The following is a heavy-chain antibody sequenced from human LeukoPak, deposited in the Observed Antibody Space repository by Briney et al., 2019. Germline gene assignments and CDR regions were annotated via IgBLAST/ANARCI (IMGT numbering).Heavy chain of an antibody. J-gene: IGHJ5*02. CDR1: GFTFSSYG. V-gene: IGHV3-33*06. D-gene: IGHD2-2*01. CDR3: AKDRHCSSTSCYQMGWFDP. Sequence: GGSLRLSCAASGFTFSSYGMHWVRQAPGKGLEGVAVIWYDGSNKYYADSVKGRFTISRDNSKNTLYLQMNSLRAEDTAVYYCAKDRHCSSTSCYQMGWFDPWGQGTLVTVSS. CDR2: IWYDGSNK.